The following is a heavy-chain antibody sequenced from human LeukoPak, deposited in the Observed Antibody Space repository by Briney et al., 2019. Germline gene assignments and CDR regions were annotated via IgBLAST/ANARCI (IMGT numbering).Heavy chain of an antibody. V-gene: IGHV3-48*01. Sequence: GGSLRLPCAVSGFTFSSYSMNWVRQAPGKGLEWVSHISSSSRTIYYADSVQGRFTISRDNAKNSLYLQMNSLRAEDTAVYYCARVVAARERWFDPWGQGTLVTVSS. J-gene: IGHJ5*02. CDR2: ISSSSRTI. D-gene: IGHD6-13*01. CDR3: ARVVAARERWFDP. CDR1: GFTFSSYS.